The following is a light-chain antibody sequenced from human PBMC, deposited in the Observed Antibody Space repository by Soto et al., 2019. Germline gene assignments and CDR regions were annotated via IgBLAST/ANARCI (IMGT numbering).Light chain of an antibody. CDR1: QSVRSD. CDR2: AAA. Sequence: EIVLTQSPGTLSLSPGERATLSCRARQSVRSDLAWYQQKPGQAPRLLIYAAANRATGIPTRFRGSGSGTEFTLTISSLQSEDFAVYYCQQYHNWPAFGQGTKVDIK. CDR3: QQYHNWPA. J-gene: IGKJ1*01. V-gene: IGKV3D-15*01.